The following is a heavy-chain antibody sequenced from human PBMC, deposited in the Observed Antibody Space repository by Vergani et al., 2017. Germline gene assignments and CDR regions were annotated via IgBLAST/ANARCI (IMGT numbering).Heavy chain of an antibody. J-gene: IGHJ5*02. V-gene: IGHV4-39*07. CDR1: GDSISSSSYY. Sequence: QLQLQESGPGLVKPSETLSLTCTVSGDSISSSSYYWGWIRQPPGKGLEWIGSIYYSGSTYYNPSLKSRVTISVDTSKNQFSLKLSSVTAADTAVYYCARSLGFWSTRTNWFDPWGQGTLVTVSS. CDR2: IYYSGST. CDR3: ARSLGFWSTRTNWFDP. D-gene: IGHD3-3*01.